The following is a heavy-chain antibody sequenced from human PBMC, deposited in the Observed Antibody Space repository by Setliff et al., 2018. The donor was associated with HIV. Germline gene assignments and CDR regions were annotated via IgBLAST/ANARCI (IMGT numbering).Heavy chain of an antibody. CDR3: ARLAYSSGWSPSYYFDY. D-gene: IGHD6-19*01. J-gene: IGHJ4*02. Sequence: PSETLSLTCTVSGGSISSYYWNWIRQPAGKGLGWIGRIYASGSPNYNPSLKGRVTMAVDTSKKQFSLNLTSVSAADTAVYYCARLAYSSGWSPSYYFDYWGQGTLVTVSS. V-gene: IGHV4-4*07. CDR2: IYASGSP. CDR1: GGSISSYY.